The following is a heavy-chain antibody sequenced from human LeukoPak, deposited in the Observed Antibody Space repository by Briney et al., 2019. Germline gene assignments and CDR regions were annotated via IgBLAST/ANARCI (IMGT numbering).Heavy chain of an antibody. J-gene: IGHJ3*02. CDR3: ARVKEWLRLPEVGAFDI. D-gene: IGHD5-12*01. V-gene: IGHV3-48*04. CDR1: GFTFSSFS. CDR2: ISSTSSTI. Sequence: GRSLRLSCVASGFTFSSFSMDWVRQAPGKGLEWVSYISSTSSTIYYADSVKGRFTISRDNAKNSLYLQMNSLRAEDTAVYYCARVKEWLRLPEVGAFDIWGQGTMVTVSS.